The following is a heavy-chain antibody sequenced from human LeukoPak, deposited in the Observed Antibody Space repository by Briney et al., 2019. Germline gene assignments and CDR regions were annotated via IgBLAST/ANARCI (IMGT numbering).Heavy chain of an antibody. V-gene: IGHV3-23*01. CDR3: AKDYRYCTSTSCYGDDAFDI. CDR1: GFTFSSYA. CDR2: ISGSGVST. J-gene: IGHJ3*02. Sequence: GGSLRLSCAASGFTFSSYAMTWVRQASGKGLEWVSAISGSGVSTYYADSVKGRFTISRDNSKNTLYLQMSSLRAEDTAVYYCAKDYRYCTSTSCYGDDAFDIWGQGTMVTVSS. D-gene: IGHD2-2*01.